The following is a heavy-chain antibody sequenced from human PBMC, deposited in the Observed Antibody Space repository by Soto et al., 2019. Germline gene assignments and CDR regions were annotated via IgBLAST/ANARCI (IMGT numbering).Heavy chain of an antibody. Sequence: QVQLQQWGAGLLKPSETLSLTCAVYGGSLSGYYWSWIRQPPGKGLEWIGEINHSGNTNYNPSLKRRVTISLDTSKNQFSLKLSSVTAADTAVYYCARVTYYHGSGSYNYFDHWGQGTLVTVSS. CDR1: GGSLSGYY. CDR2: INHSGNT. CDR3: ARVTYYHGSGSYNYFDH. J-gene: IGHJ4*02. V-gene: IGHV4-34*01. D-gene: IGHD3-10*01.